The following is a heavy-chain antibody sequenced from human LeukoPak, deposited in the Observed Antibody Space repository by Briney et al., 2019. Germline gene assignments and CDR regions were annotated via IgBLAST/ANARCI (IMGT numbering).Heavy chain of an antibody. CDR1: GYTFTSYD. CDR2: MNPNSGNT. CDR3: ARDSRYYYDSSGPAGY. D-gene: IGHD3-22*01. J-gene: IGHJ4*02. V-gene: IGHV1-8*01. Sequence: GASVKVSCKASGYTFTSYDINWVRQATGQGLEWMGWMNPNSGNTGYAQKFQGRVTMTRNTSISTAYMELSSLRSEDTAVYYCARDSRYYYDSSGPAGYWGQGTLVTVSS.